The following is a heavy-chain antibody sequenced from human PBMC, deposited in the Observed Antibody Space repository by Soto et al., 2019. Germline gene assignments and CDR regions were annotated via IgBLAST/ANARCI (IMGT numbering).Heavy chain of an antibody. CDR3: AHAKAPLDYYGSGSFDY. Sequence: QITLKESGPTLVKPTQTLTLTCTFSGFSLSTSGVGVGWIRQPPGKALEWLALIYWDDDKRYSPSLKSRLTITKDTSKNQVVLTMTNMDPVDTATYYCAHAKAPLDYYGSGSFDYWGQGTLVTVSS. CDR2: IYWDDDK. D-gene: IGHD3-10*01. V-gene: IGHV2-5*02. J-gene: IGHJ4*02. CDR1: GFSLSTSGVG.